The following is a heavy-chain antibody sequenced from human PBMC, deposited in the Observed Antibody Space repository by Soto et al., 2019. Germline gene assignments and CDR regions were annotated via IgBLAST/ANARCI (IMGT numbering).Heavy chain of an antibody. CDR1: GFTFSSYG. CDR3: VGALTYEVPYYYYGMDV. Sequence: PGGSLRLSCAASGFTFSSYGMHWVRQAPGKGLEWVANIKQGGNEKFYVDSVKGRFTISRDNDKKSLYLQMDSLRVEDTAVYYCVGALTYEVPYYYYGMDVWGQGTTVTVSS. V-gene: IGHV3-7*01. J-gene: IGHJ6*02. D-gene: IGHD3-16*01. CDR2: IKQGGNEK.